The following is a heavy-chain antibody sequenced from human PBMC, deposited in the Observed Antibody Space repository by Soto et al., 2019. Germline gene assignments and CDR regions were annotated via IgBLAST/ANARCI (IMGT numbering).Heavy chain of an antibody. Sequence: SLRLSCAASGFTFSTYWMHWVRQAPGKGLVWVARINPDGSFRSYADSVKGRFAISRDNSKNTLDLQMNNLRPEDTAVYFCAKGYNWHYSYGMDVWGQGTTVTVS. CDR3: AKGYNWHYSYGMDV. CDR1: GFTFSTYW. CDR2: INPDGSFR. D-gene: IGHD1-7*01. J-gene: IGHJ6*02. V-gene: IGHV3-74*01.